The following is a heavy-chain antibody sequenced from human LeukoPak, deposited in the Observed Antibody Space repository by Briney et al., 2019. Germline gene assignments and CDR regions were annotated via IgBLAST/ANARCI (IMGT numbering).Heavy chain of an antibody. Sequence: GGSLRLSCAASGFTFDEYAMHWVRQAPGKGLEWVSGISWDSNSIIYADSVKGRFTISRDNAKNSLYLQMDSLRAGDTAVYFCARDRAYQYYDLLTGYYYYYGLDVWGQGTTVTVSS. J-gene: IGHJ6*02. CDR3: ARDRAYQYYDLLTGYYYYYGLDV. D-gene: IGHD3-9*01. V-gene: IGHV3-9*01. CDR1: GFTFDEYA. CDR2: ISWDSNSI.